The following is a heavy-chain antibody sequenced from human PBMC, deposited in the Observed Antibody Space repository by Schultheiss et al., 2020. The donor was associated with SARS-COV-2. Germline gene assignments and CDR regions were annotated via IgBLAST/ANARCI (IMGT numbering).Heavy chain of an antibody. CDR3: ARDRGYCSGGSCYYYYGMDV. Sequence: GGSLRLSCAASGFTFSSYAMSWVRQAPGKGLEWVSAISGSGGSTYYADSVKGRFTISRDNSKNTLYLQMNSLRAEDTAVYYCARDRGYCSGGSCYYYYGMDVWGQGTTVTVSS. J-gene: IGHJ6*02. V-gene: IGHV3-23*01. CDR2: ISGSGGST. D-gene: IGHD2-15*01. CDR1: GFTFSSYA.